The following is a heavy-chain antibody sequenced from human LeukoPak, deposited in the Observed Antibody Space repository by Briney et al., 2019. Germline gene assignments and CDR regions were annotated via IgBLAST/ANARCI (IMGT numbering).Heavy chain of an antibody. V-gene: IGHV4-39*07. CDR2: ISTSGST. D-gene: IGHD3-16*01. J-gene: IGHJ6*03. Sequence: KPSETLSLTCIVSGGSISSSSYFWGWIRQPPGKGLEWIGHISTSGSTNYNPSLKSRVTISVDTSKNQFSLKLSSVTAADTAVYYCARDDYGHYGGGYFYYYMDVWGKGTTVTVSS. CDR3: ARDDYGHYGGGYFYYYMDV. CDR1: GGSISSSSYF.